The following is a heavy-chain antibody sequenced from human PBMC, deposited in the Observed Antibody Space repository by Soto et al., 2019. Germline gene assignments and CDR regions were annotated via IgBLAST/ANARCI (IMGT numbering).Heavy chain of an antibody. V-gene: IGHV1-46*03. CDR2: INPTGGRA. D-gene: IGHD3-10*01. Sequence: GASVKVSCKASGYTFTNYYIHWVRQAPGQGLEWMGVINPTGGRASYAPKFQGRVTLTRDTSTSTAYMELSSLRSDDTAVYFCSRLTTMVREINDDPFDFWGQGTMFTVSS. J-gene: IGHJ3*01. CDR1: GYTFTNYY. CDR3: SRLTTMVREINDDPFDF.